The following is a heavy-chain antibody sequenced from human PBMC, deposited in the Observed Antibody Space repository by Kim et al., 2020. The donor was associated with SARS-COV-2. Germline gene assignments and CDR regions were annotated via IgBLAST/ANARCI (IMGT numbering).Heavy chain of an antibody. J-gene: IGHJ3*02. V-gene: IGHV3-15*01. CDR3: TTDLGSSGYTARLGYAFDI. CDR2: IKSKTNGGTT. CDR1: GFTFSNAW. D-gene: IGHD6-19*01. Sequence: GGSLRLSCAASGFTFSNAWMSWVRQAPGKGLEWVGRIKSKTNGGTTDYAAPVKGRFTISRDDSKNTLYLQMNSLKTEDTAVYYCTTDLGSSGYTARLGYAFDIWGQGTMVTLSS.